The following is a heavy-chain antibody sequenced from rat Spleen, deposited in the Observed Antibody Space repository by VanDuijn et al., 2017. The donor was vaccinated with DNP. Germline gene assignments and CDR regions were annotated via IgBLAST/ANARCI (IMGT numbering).Heavy chain of an antibody. CDR3: ARSLATVVPTGAMDA. D-gene: IGHD1-3*01. CDR2: IWSGGNT. V-gene: IGHV2S13*01. Sequence: QVQLKESGPGLVQPSQTLSLTCTVSGFSLTSYNVHWVRQPPGKGLEWMGVIWSGGNTDYNSALKPRLSISRDTSKSQVFLKMNSVQTEDTAMYFCARSLATVVPTGAMDAWGQGTSVTVSS. CDR1: GFSLTSYN. J-gene: IGHJ4*01.